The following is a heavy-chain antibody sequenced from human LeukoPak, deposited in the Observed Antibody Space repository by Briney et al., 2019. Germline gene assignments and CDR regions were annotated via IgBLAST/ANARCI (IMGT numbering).Heavy chain of an antibody. Sequence: ASVKVSCKVSGYTLTELSMHWVRQAPGKGLEWMGGFDPEDGETIYAQKFQGRVTMTEDTSTDTAYMELSSLRSEDTAVYYCATGLTASRWLQYDYWGQGTLVTVSS. CDR1: GYTLTELS. CDR2: FDPEDGET. CDR3: ATGLTASRWLQYDY. J-gene: IGHJ4*02. D-gene: IGHD5-24*01. V-gene: IGHV1-24*01.